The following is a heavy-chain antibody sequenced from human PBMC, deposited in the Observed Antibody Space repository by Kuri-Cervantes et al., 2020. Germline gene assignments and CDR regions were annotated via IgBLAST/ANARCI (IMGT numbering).Heavy chain of an antibody. V-gene: IGHV3-48*02. CDR2: ISSNSYTV. CDR1: GFTFSTYS. CDR3: AKTYYYDSSGYYWDYYYGMDV. D-gene: IGHD3-22*01. Sequence: GESLKISCAASGFTFSTYSMNWVRQAPGKGLEWVSYISSNSYTVYYADSVRGRFTISRDNAKNSLYLQMNSLRDEDTAVYYCAKTYYYDSSGYYWDYYYGMDVWGQGTTVTVSS. J-gene: IGHJ6*02.